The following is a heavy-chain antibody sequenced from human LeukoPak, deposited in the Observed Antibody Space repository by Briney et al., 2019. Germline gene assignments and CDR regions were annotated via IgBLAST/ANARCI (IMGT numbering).Heavy chain of an antibody. V-gene: IGHV3-23*01. D-gene: IGHD4-17*01. J-gene: IGHJ4*02. Sequence: QPGGSLRLSCAASGFTFSSYAMSWVRQAPGKGLEWVPAISGSGGSTYYADSVKGRFTISRDNAKNSLYLQMNSLRAEDTAVYYCARDRVSYGDQYYFDYWGQGTLVTVSS. CDR2: ISGSGGST. CDR3: ARDRVSYGDQYYFDY. CDR1: GFTFSSYA.